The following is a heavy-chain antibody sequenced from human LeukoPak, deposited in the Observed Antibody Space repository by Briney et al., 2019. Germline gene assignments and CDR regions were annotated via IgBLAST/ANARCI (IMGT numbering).Heavy chain of an antibody. CDR1: GFTFDDYA. CDR3: AKERGFRDGYNYWGYYYGMDV. J-gene: IGHJ6*02. D-gene: IGHD5-24*01. CDR2: ISWNSGSI. Sequence: GGSLRLSCAASGFTFDDYAMHWVRQAPGKGLEWVSGISWNSGSIGYADSVKGRFTISRDNAKNSLYLQMNSLRAEDTALYYCAKERGFRDGYNYWGYYYGMDVWGQGTTVTVSS. V-gene: IGHV3-9*01.